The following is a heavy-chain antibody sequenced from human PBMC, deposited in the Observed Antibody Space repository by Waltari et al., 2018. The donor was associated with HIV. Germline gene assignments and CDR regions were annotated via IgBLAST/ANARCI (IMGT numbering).Heavy chain of an antibody. D-gene: IGHD1-26*01. Sequence: QVQVVESGGSLVQPGWSRRLSCAASGFSLSSDGMHWVRQAPGKGLEWVALIWYDGSKKYYGDSVKGRFTIFSDKSKNTVFLQMTRLRVEDTATYYCARGEGGYTYGYNWLDLWGQGTVVTVSS. CDR3: ARGEGGYTYGYNWLDL. V-gene: IGHV3-33*01. CDR1: GFSLSSDG. CDR2: IWYDGSKK. J-gene: IGHJ5*02.